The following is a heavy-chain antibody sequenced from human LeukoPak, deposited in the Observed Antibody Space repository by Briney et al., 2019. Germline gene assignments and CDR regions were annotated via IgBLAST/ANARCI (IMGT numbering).Heavy chain of an antibody. Sequence: GASVKVSCKASDYTYTSYGISWVRQAPGQGLEWMGWISAYNGNTNYAQKLQGRVTMTTDTSTSTAYMELRSLRSDDTAVYYCARVQDTIRPFDYWGQGTLVTVSS. CDR3: ARVQDTIRPFDY. J-gene: IGHJ4*02. V-gene: IGHV1-18*01. CDR2: ISAYNGNT. CDR1: DYTYTSYG. D-gene: IGHD2-21*01.